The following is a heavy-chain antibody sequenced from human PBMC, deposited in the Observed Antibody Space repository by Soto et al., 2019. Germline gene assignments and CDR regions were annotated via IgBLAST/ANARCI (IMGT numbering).Heavy chain of an antibody. CDR2: FDPEDGET. Sequence: QVQLVQSGAEVKKPGASVKVSCKVSGHTLSELFMHWVRQAPGKGLEWMGGFDPEDGETISAQKFQGRVTMTEDTSTDSIYMELSSLRSEDTAVYYCAAGGTRWLHSPFDYWGQGTLVTISS. D-gene: IGHD1-1*01. J-gene: IGHJ4*02. V-gene: IGHV1-24*01. CDR1: GHTLSELF. CDR3: AAGGTRWLHSPFDY.